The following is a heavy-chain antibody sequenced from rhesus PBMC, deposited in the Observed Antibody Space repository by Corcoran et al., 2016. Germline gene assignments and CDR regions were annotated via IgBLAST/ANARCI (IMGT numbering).Heavy chain of an antibody. Sequence: QVQLQESGPGLVKPSETLSLTCAVSGGSISSSKWWSWIRPPPGKGLEWIGYISGSSCSTYYNPSRKSRVTISTDTSKNQFSLKLSSVTAADTAVYYCAISVVSIQYYFDYWGQGVLVTVSS. J-gene: IGHJ4*01. CDR1: GGSISSSKW. D-gene: IGHD2-39*01. V-gene: IGHV4-65*01. CDR3: AISVVSIQYYFDY. CDR2: ISGSSCST.